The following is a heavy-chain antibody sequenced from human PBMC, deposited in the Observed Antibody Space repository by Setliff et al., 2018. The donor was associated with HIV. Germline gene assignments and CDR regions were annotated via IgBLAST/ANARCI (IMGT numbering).Heavy chain of an antibody. D-gene: IGHD3-10*01. CDR1: GYTFTGHY. Sequence: ASVKVSCKASGYTFTGHYLHWVRQAPGQGLERLGWVNPNSGDAIYAQNFQGRVTMTRDTPINAAYMELRGLRSDDAAVYYCARNFGLSPSGKYYYYYGMDIWGQGTTVTVSS. J-gene: IGHJ6*02. CDR2: VNPNSGDA. CDR3: ARNFGLSPSGKYYYYYGMDI. V-gene: IGHV1-2*02.